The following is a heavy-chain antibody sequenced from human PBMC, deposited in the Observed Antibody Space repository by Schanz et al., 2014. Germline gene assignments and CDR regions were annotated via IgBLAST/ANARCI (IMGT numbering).Heavy chain of an antibody. J-gene: IGHJ3*02. D-gene: IGHD4-17*01. CDR2: ISGSGGST. CDR1: GFAFSSYA. Sequence: EVQLVESGGGLVQPGGSLRLSCLASGFAFSSYAMSWVRQAPGKGLEWVSAISGSGGSTYYADSVKGRFTISRDNAKNTLYLQMNTLRAEDTAVYYCARKMKLGVYGGKGHDSLDIWGQGTMVTVSS. V-gene: IGHV3-23*04. CDR3: ARKMKLGVYGGKGHDSLDI.